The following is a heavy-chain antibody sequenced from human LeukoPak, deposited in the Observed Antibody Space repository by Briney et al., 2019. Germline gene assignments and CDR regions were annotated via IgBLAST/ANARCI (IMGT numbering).Heavy chain of an antibody. CDR3: ARDITVTGASAFDL. CDR1: AFSLNAYN. V-gene: IGHV3-21*01. J-gene: IGHJ3*01. Sequence: SGGSLRLSCAASAFSLNAYNMNWVRQAPGKGLEWVSSISYTGTYIYYADSVKGRFTISRDNAQNSLYLQMSSLRAEDTAVYSCARDITVTGASAFDLWGQGTVVIVSS. CDR2: ISYTGTYI. D-gene: IGHD6-19*01.